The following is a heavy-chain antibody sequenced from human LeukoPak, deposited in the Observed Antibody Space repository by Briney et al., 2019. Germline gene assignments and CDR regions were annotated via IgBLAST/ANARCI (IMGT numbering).Heavy chain of an antibody. CDR1: GGSISSYY. CDR2: IYYSGST. V-gene: IGHV4-59*01. Sequence: SETLSLTCTVSGGSISSYYWSWIRQPPGKGLEWIGYIYYSGSTNYNPSLKSRVTISVDTSKNQFSLKLSSVTAADTAVYFCARGRVSSSTWYSTYYYFFYMDFWGKGTTVTVSS. J-gene: IGHJ6*03. CDR3: ARGRVSSSTWYSTYYYFFYMDF. D-gene: IGHD4-11*01.